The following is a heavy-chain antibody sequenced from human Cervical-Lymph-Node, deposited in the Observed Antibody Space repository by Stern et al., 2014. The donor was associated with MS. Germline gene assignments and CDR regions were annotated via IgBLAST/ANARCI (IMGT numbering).Heavy chain of an antibody. CDR1: GYTFTGYY. Sequence: VQLEESGAEVKKPGASVKVSCKASGYTFTGYYMHWVRQAPGQGLEWMGWINPNSGGTNYAQKFQGWVTMTRDTSISTAYMELSRLRSDGTAVYYCARAYYDSSGSMYYFDYWGQGTLVTVSS. CDR3: ARAYYDSSGSMYYFDY. CDR2: INPNSGGT. J-gene: IGHJ4*02. D-gene: IGHD3-22*01. V-gene: IGHV1-2*04.